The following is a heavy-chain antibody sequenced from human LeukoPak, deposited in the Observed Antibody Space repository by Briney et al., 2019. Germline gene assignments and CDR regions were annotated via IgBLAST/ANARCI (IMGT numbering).Heavy chain of an antibody. Sequence: ASVKVSCKASGYTFTSYDINWVRQATGQGLEWMGWMNPNSGNTGYAQKFQGRVTLTRDTSISTAYMELTRLGSDDTAVYYCARRRYSGFDWIDYWGQGTLVTVSS. D-gene: IGHD5-12*01. CDR2: MNPNSGNT. CDR1: GYTFTSYD. CDR3: ARRRYSGFDWIDY. V-gene: IGHV1-8*01. J-gene: IGHJ4*02.